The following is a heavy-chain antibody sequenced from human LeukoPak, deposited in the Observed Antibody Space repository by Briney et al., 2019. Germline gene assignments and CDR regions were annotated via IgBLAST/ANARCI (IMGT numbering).Heavy chain of an antibody. J-gene: IGHJ5*02. CDR3: ARAGP. Sequence: GGSLRLSCAASGFTFSSFEMNWVRQAPGKGLEWVSYISSTGTTTYYADSVKGRFTISRDNAKNSLYLQMNSLTAEDTAVYYCARAGPWGQGTVVTVSS. V-gene: IGHV3-48*03. CDR1: GFTFSSFE. CDR2: ISSTGTTT.